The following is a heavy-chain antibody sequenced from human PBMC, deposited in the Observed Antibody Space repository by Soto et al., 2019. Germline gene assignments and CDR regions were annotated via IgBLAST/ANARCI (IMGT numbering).Heavy chain of an antibody. CDR1: GFTFSSYG. Sequence: QVQLVESGGGVVQPGRSLRLSCAASGFTFSSYGMHWVRQAPGKGLEWVAVISYDGSNKYYADSVKGRFTISRDNSKNTMHXKMNSLRAEDTAVYYCAKDRARYCGGGSCYSIFDYWGQGTLVTVSS. V-gene: IGHV3-30*18. CDR3: AKDRARYCGGGSCYSIFDY. CDR2: ISYDGSNK. J-gene: IGHJ4*02. D-gene: IGHD2-15*01.